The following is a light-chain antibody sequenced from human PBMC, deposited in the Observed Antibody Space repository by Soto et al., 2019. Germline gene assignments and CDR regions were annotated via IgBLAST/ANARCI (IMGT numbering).Light chain of an antibody. CDR3: SSYTSSSAYV. CDR2: DVS. CDR1: SSDVGGYNY. J-gene: IGLJ1*01. Sequence: ALTQPASVSGSPGQSITISCTGTSSDVGGYNYVSWYQQHPGKAPKLMIYDVSNRPSGVSNRFSGSKSGNTASLTISGLQAEDEGDYYCSSYTSSSAYVFGTGTKLTVL. V-gene: IGLV2-14*01.